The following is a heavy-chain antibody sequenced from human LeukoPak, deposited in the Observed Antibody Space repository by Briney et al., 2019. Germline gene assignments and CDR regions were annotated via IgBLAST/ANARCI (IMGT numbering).Heavy chain of an antibody. V-gene: IGHV3-48*04. CDR2: ISSSGSTI. CDR1: GFTFSIYA. J-gene: IGHJ4*02. CDR3: ARLTTLEGYYYCEFLDY. D-gene: IGHD3-22*01. Sequence: TGGSLRLSCAASGFTFSIYAMSWAGQATGKRLEWVSYISSSGSTIYCADSVEGRFTIPRERAKNPLSLQMQSLSAEDTAVYYCARLTTLEGYYYCEFLDYWGQGTLVTVSS.